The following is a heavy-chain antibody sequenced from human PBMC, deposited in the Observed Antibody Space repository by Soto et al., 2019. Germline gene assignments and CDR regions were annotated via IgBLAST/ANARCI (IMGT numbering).Heavy chain of an antibody. Sequence: PSETLSLTCTVSGGSISSYYWSWIRQPPGKGLEWIGYIYYSGSTNYNPSLKSRVTISVDTSKNQFSLKLSSVTAAGTAVYYCARDRCSSTSCYYQGNRGFDPWGQGTLVTVS. V-gene: IGHV4-59*01. D-gene: IGHD2-2*01. CDR1: GGSISSYY. CDR2: IYYSGST. CDR3: ARDRCSSTSCYYQGNRGFDP. J-gene: IGHJ5*02.